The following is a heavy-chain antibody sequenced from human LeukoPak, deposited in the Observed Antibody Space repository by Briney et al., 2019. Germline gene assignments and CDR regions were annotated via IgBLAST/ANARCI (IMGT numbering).Heavy chain of an antibody. D-gene: IGHD5-18*01. CDR3: ARHEQSKYTAMDH. Sequence: PSETLSLTCTVSGGSISSSSYYWGWIRQPPGKGLEWIGNIYYSGSTYYNPSLKSRVTISVDTSKNQFSLKLSSVTAADTAVYYCARHEQSKYTAMDHWGQGTLVTVSS. V-gene: IGHV4-39*01. J-gene: IGHJ4*02. CDR1: GGSISSSSYY. CDR2: IYYSGST.